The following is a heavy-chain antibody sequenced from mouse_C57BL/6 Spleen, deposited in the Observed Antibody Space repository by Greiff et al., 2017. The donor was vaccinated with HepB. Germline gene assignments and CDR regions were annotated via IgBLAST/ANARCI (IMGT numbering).Heavy chain of an antibody. Sequence: EVQLVESEGGLVQPGSSMKLSCTASGFTFSDYYMAWVRQVPEKGLEWVANINSDGSSTYYLDSLKSRFIISRDNGKNILDLQMSSLKSEDTATYYCAREGTQATYAMDYWGQGTSVTVSS. J-gene: IGHJ4*01. D-gene: IGHD3-2*02. CDR3: AREGTQATYAMDY. V-gene: IGHV5-16*01. CDR2: INSDGSST. CDR1: GFTFSDYY.